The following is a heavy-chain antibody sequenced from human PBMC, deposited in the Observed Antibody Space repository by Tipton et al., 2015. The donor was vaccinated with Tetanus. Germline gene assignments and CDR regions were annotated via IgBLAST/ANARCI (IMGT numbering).Heavy chain of an antibody. CDR1: GYIFNNYW. D-gene: IGHD2-21*01. J-gene: IGHJ4*02. Sequence: QLVQSGGEVKKPGESLKISCKGSGYIFNNYWIGWVRQKPGKGLEWMGIIYPGDSDTRYSPSFQGQVTISVDKSINTAYLQWSRLKASGTSMFYWAGARCADGGCNFVFWGQGALGTVAS. CDR2: IYPGDSDT. V-gene: IGHV5-51*01. CDR3: AGARCADGGCNFVF.